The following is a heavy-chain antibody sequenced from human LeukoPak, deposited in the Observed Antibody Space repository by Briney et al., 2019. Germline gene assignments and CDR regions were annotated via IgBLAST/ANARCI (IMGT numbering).Heavy chain of an antibody. CDR3: AKGASVVVVAANYFDY. CDR2: ISGSGGST. J-gene: IGHJ4*02. V-gene: IGHV3-23*01. D-gene: IGHD2-15*01. Sequence: PGGSLRLSCAASGFTFSSYAMSWVRQAPGKGLEWVSAISGSGGSTYYADSVKGRFTISRDNSKNTLYLQMNSLRAEDTAVYDCAKGASVVVVAANYFDYWGQGTLVTVSS. CDR1: GFTFSSYA.